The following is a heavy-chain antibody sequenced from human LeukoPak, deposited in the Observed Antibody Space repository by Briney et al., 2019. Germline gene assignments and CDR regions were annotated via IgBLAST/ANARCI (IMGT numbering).Heavy chain of an antibody. CDR1: GFTFDDYA. CDR2: ISSSSSYI. CDR3: ASIAATWTVLY. D-gene: IGHD6-13*01. Sequence: KSGGSLRLSCVASGFTFDDYAMHWVRQAPGKGLEWVSSISSSSSYIYYADSVKGRFTISRDNAKNSLYLQMNSLRAEDTAVYYCASIAATWTVLYWGQGTLVTVSS. V-gene: IGHV3-21*01. J-gene: IGHJ4*02.